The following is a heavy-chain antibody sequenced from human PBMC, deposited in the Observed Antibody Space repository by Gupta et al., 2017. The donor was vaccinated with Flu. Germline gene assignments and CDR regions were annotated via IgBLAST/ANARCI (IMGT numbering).Heavy chain of an antibody. J-gene: IGHJ4*02. Sequence: QVQLVESGGGVVQPGRSLRLPCPASGFLLSSYGIHWVRQAPGKGLEWVALISYDGNNKYYEDSGKGRFTISRDNSKNTLYLQMNSMRVEDTAVYYCAKAVGTSGWERTDYWGQGTLVTVSS. V-gene: IGHV3-30*18. CDR3: AKAVGTSGWERTDY. D-gene: IGHD6-19*01. CDR2: ISYDGNNK. CDR1: GFLLSSYG.